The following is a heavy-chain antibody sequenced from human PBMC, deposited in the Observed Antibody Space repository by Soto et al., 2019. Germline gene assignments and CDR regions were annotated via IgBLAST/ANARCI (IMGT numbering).Heavy chain of an antibody. Sequence: PGGSLRLSCAASGFTFSSYAMSWVRQAPGKGLEWVSAIRSKANSYATAYAASVKGRFTISRDDSKNTAYLQMNSLKTEDTAVYYCTSTYYYGSGTLDYWGQGTLVTVSS. V-gene: IGHV3-73*01. J-gene: IGHJ4*02. CDR1: GFTFSSYA. CDR3: TSTYYYGSGTLDY. CDR2: IRSKANSYAT. D-gene: IGHD3-10*01.